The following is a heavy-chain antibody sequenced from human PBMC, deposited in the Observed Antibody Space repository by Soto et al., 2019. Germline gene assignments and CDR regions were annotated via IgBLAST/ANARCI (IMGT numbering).Heavy chain of an antibody. D-gene: IGHD2-15*01. CDR3: ARGVVAATPLPYYYYYGMDV. CDR1: GYTFTSYA. V-gene: IGHV1-69*04. J-gene: IGHJ6*02. Sequence: GASVKVSCKASGYTFTSYAMHWVRQAPGQGLELMGRIIPILGIANYAQKFQGRVTITADKSTSTAYMELSSLRSEDTAVYYCARGVVAATPLPYYYYYGMDVWGQGTTVTVSS. CDR2: IIPILGIA.